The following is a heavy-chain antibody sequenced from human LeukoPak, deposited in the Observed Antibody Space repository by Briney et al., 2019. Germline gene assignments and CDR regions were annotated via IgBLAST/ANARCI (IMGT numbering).Heavy chain of an antibody. CDR1: GGSISSYY. J-gene: IGHJ4*02. V-gene: IGHV4-59*01. D-gene: IGHD2/OR15-2a*01. CDR2: IYYSGST. Sequence: SETLSLTCTVSGGSISSYYWSWIRQPPGKGLEWIGYIYYSGSTNYNPSLKSRVTISVDTSKNQFSLKLSSVTAADTAVYYCARDRRGAGFLDYWGQGTLVTVSS. CDR3: ARDRRGAGFLDY.